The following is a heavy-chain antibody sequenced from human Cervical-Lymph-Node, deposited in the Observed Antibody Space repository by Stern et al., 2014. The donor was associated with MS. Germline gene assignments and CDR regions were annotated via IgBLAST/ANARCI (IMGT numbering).Heavy chain of an antibody. V-gene: IGHV4-4*02. CDR3: ARERQQYCNSEGCSYWYFDL. D-gene: IGHD2/OR15-2a*01. CDR1: GGSVSSTNW. J-gene: IGHJ2*01. CDR2: IYHSGAS. Sequence: QVQLQESGPGLVKPSGTLSLTCAVSGGSVSSTNWWSWVRQSPGKGLEWIGHIYHSGASTDRPSLRSRFSISLANSKNHLSLHLTSVTAADTAVYYCARERQQYCNSEGCSYWYFDLWGRGTLVTVSS.